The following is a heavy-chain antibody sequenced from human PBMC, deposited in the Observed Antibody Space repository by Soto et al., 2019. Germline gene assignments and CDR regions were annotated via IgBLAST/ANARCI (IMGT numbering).Heavy chain of an antibody. D-gene: IGHD5-12*01. CDR3: ARGRGIVATINRSLLFDY. Sequence: QVQLQESGPGLVKPSQTLSLTCTVSGGSISSGGYYWSWIRQHPGKGLEWIGYIYYSGSTYYNPSLKRLFTISVDTSKNQFSLKLSSVTAAYMVLYYCARGRGIVATINRSLLFDYWGKVTVVTVSS. CDR2: IYYSGST. CDR1: GGSISSGGYY. V-gene: IGHV4-31*01. J-gene: IGHJ4*02.